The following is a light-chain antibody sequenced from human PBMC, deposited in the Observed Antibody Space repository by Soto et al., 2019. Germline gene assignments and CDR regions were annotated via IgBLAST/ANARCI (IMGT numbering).Light chain of an antibody. CDR3: QQYYSPPIT. Sequence: DIVMTQSPDSLAVSLGERATINCKSSQSVLYSSNNKDYLAWYQQKPGQPPRLLIYWSSTRESGVPDRFSGRGSGTDFTLTISSLQAEDVAVYYCQQYYSPPITFGQGTRLDIK. V-gene: IGKV4-1*01. CDR1: QSVLYSSNNKDY. CDR2: WSS. J-gene: IGKJ5*01.